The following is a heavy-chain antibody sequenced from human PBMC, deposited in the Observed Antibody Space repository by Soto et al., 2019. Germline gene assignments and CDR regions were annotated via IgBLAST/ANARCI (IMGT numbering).Heavy chain of an antibody. J-gene: IGHJ4*02. Sequence: PGXSLKLSCAASGFTFSNAWMNWVLQAPGKGLEWVGRIKSKTDGGTTDYAAPVKGRFTISRDDSKNTLYLQMNSLKTEDTAVYYCTTVPPIPRSGYFDYWGQGTLVTVSS. D-gene: IGHD2-15*01. CDR3: TTVPPIPRSGYFDY. CDR1: GFTFSNAW. CDR2: IKSKTDGGTT. V-gene: IGHV3-15*07.